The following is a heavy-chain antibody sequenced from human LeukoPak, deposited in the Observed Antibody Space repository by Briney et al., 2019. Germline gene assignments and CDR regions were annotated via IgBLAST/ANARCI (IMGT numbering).Heavy chain of an antibody. D-gene: IGHD2-2*01. Sequence: ASVSVSCKASGYTFTNYGISWVRRAPGQGLEWMGWISAYNGDTNYAQKFQGRVTMTTDTSTSTAYMDLRSLRSDDTAVYYCARGPVAMPVYFDYWGQGTLVTVSS. CDR3: ARGPVAMPVYFDY. V-gene: IGHV1-18*01. CDR2: ISAYNGDT. J-gene: IGHJ4*02. CDR1: GYTFTNYG.